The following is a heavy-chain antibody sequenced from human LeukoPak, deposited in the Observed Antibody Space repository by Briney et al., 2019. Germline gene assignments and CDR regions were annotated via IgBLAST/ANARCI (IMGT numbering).Heavy chain of an antibody. CDR2: INTDGSRT. D-gene: IGHD1-26*01. CDR1: GFTFSTYW. J-gene: IGHJ4*02. CDR3: ARDRQFKRESGSFTPLGY. V-gene: IGHV3-74*03. Sequence: PGGSLRLSCAASGFTFSTYWMHWVRQAPGKGLVWVSRINTDGSRTTYADSVRGRFTSSRDNAKNTVYLQMNSLRAEDTAVYYCARDRQFKRESGSFTPLGYWGQGTLVTVSS.